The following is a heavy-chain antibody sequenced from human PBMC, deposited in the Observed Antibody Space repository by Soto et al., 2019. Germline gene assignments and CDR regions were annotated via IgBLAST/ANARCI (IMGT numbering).Heavy chain of an antibody. CDR3: ARDYGALPADRFQY. D-gene: IGHD3-10*01. V-gene: IGHV3-30*03. CDR1: GFNLDSYA. CDR2: ISYDGKNI. Sequence: VESGGGVVQPGRSLRLSCAASGFNLDSYAMNWVRQAPGKGHEWVATISYDGKNIYYADFVRGRFTISKDNSNNTLYRRLSSLRPEDTAIYYWARDYGALPADRFQYWGQGTRVTVSS. J-gene: IGHJ1*01.